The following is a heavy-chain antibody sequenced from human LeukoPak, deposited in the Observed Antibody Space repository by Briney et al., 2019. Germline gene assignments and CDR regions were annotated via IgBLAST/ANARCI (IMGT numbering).Heavy chain of an antibody. CDR3: ASSSPYSSGWYDDYYYYGMDV. CDR2: INPNSGGT. J-gene: IGHJ6*02. CDR1: GYTFTGYY. Sequence: ASVKVSCKASGYTFTGYYMLWVRQAPGQGLEWMGWINPNSGGTNYAQKFQGRVTMTRDTSISTAYMELSRLRSDDTAVYYCASSSPYSSGWYDDYYYYGMDVWGQGTTVTVSS. V-gene: IGHV1-2*02. D-gene: IGHD6-19*01.